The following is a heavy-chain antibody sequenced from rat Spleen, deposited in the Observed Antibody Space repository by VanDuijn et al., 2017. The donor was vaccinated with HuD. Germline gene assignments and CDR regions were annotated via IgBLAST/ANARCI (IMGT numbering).Heavy chain of an antibody. Sequence: EVQLVESGGGLVQPGRSLKVSCAASGFTFNNYGMHWIRQAPKKGLEWVATIIYDGSRTYYRDSVKGRFTISRDNAKSSLYLQMDSLRSEDTATYYCATRDYISYTGIFWGQGVMVTVSS. D-gene: IGHD1-2*01. V-gene: IGHV5S10*01. J-gene: IGHJ2*01. CDR3: ATRDYISYTGIF. CDR2: IIYDGSRT. CDR1: GFTFNNYG.